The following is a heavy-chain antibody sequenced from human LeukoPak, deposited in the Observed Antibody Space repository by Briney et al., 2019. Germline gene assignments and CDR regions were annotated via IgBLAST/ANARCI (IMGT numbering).Heavy chain of an antibody. V-gene: IGHV1-46*01. CDR3: ARGGHDYYDSSGYCNY. J-gene: IGHJ4*02. Sequence: GASVKVSCKASGYTFTIYYMHWVRPAPGQGLEWMGIINPSGGSTSYAQKFQGRVTMTRDMSTSTVYMELSSLRSEDTAVYYCARGGHDYYDSSGYCNYWGQGTLVTVSS. CDR2: INPSGGST. CDR1: GYTFTIYY. D-gene: IGHD3-22*01.